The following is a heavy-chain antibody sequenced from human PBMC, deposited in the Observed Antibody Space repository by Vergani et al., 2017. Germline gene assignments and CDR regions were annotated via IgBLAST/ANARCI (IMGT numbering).Heavy chain of an antibody. D-gene: IGHD3-3*01. CDR2: IYYSGST. V-gene: IGHV4-38-2*01. J-gene: IGHJ5*02. CDR1: GFTFSDYY. Sequence: QVQLVESGGGLVKPGGSLRLSCAASGFTFSDYYMSWIRQAPGKGLEWIGSIYYSGSTYYNPSLKSRVTISVDTSKNQFSLKLSSVTAADTAVYYCARAPITIFGVVNWFDPWGQGTLVTVSS. CDR3: ARAPITIFGVVNWFDP.